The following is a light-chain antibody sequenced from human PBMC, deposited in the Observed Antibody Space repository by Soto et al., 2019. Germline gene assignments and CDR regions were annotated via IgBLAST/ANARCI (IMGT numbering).Light chain of an antibody. J-gene: IGKJ2*01. CDR1: QSVGNNF. V-gene: IGKV3-20*01. Sequence: EIVLTQSPGTLSLSPGERATLSCRASQSVGNNFLAWYQKKPGQAPRLLIYGASSRATGIPDRFSGSGSGTDFTLTISSLEPEDFAVYYCQQYGSFPYTFGQGTKLEIK. CDR3: QQYGSFPYT. CDR2: GAS.